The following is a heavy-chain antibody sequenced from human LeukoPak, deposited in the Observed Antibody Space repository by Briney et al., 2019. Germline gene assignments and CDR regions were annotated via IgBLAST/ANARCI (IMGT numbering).Heavy chain of an antibody. CDR1: GFTFSSYA. D-gene: IGHD4-17*01. CDR3: AKSSWATVTHFDY. J-gene: IGHJ4*02. V-gene: IGHV3-23*01. Sequence: GGSLRLSCAASGFTFSSYAMSWVRQAPGKGLEWVSAISGSGGSTYYADSVKGRLTISRDNSKNTLYLQMNSLRAEDTAVYYCAKSSWATVTHFDYWGQGTLVTVSS. CDR2: ISGSGGST.